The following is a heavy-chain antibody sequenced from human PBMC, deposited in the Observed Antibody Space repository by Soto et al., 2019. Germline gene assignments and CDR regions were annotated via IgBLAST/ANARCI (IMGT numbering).Heavy chain of an antibody. CDR1: GFTFSSYA. J-gene: IGHJ4*02. CDR2: ISGSGGST. Sequence: GSLRLSCAASGFTFSSYAMSWVRQAPGKGLEWVSAISGSGGSTYYADSVKGRFTISRDNSKNTLYLQMNSLRAEDTAVYYCAKDFNLLTGYPYYFDYWGQGTLVTVSS. V-gene: IGHV3-23*01. D-gene: IGHD3-9*01. CDR3: AKDFNLLTGYPYYFDY.